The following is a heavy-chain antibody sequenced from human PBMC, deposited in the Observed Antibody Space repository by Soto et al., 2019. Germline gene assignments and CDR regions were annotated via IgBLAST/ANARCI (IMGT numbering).Heavy chain of an antibody. CDR3: ARQGSY. J-gene: IGHJ4*01. V-gene: IGHV4-39*01. Sequence: SDTLSLTCNVSGVSISITSYNLVWIRQPPGKGLEWMGALRYSGTAHYNPSLKRRINISADPSKNKDSLPLTSVTAADTAVYSCARQGSYWGPGALVNVSS. CDR2: LRYSGTA. CDR1: GVSISITSYN.